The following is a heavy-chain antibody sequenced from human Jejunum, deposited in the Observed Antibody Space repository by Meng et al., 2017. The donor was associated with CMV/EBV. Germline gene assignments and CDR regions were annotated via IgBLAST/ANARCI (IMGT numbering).Heavy chain of an antibody. CDR3: ARKQWEQDY. V-gene: IGHV1-18*01. CDR1: GCDFSAYG. D-gene: IGHD1-26*01. J-gene: IGHJ4*02. Sequence: SCKGCGCDFSAYGMSWVRQAPGQGLEWIGWVSSYTDNTKYAPKFQGRVTMTADASTTAAHLELRSLRSDDTAVYYYARKQWEQDYWGQGTLVTVSS. CDR2: VSSYTDNT.